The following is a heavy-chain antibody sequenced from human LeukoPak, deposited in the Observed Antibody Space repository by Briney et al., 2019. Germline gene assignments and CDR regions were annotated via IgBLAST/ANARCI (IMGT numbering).Heavy chain of an antibody. CDR3: ARDHSSSWYSWFDP. D-gene: IGHD6-13*01. CDR2: ISYDGSKT. V-gene: IGHV3-30*04. CDR1: GFTLSSYA. Sequence: GRSLRLSCAASGFTLSSYAMHWVRQAPGKGLDWVSVISYDGSKTYYADSVKGRFTISRDNSKNTLFLQMNSLRAEDTAVYYCARDHSSSWYSWFDPWGQGALVTVSS. J-gene: IGHJ5*02.